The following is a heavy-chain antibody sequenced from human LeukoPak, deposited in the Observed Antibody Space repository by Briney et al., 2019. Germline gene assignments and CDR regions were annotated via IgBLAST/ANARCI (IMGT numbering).Heavy chain of an antibody. J-gene: IGHJ3*02. Sequence: SETLSLTCAVYGGSFSGYYWAWIRQPPGKTLEWIGSIYSSGSTYYNPSLKSRVIILIDTSKNHFSLTLSSVTAADTAVYYCARSDGYGLVGIWGQGTMVTVSS. D-gene: IGHD3-10*01. V-gene: IGHV4-34*01. CDR2: IYSSGST. CDR1: GGSFSGYY. CDR3: ARSDGYGLVGI.